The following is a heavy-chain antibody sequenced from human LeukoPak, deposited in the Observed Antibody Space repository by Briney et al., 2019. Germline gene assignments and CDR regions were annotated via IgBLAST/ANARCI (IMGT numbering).Heavy chain of an antibody. CDR1: GGSFSGYY. CDR2: INHSGST. Sequence: SETLSLTCTVYGGSFSGYYWSWIRQPPGKGLEWIGEINHSGSTNYNPSLKSRVTISVYTSKNQFSLKLSSVTAADTAVYYCARFGPLYSSGWYWFDPWGQGTLVTVSS. J-gene: IGHJ5*02. CDR3: ARFGPLYSSGWYWFDP. V-gene: IGHV4-34*01. D-gene: IGHD6-19*01.